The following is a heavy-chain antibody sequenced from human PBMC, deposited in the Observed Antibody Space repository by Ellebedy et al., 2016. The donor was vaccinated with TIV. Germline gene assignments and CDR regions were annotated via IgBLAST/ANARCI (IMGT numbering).Heavy chain of an antibody. J-gene: IGHJ4*02. Sequence: SGPTLVXPTQTLTLTCTFSGFPLSATGVGVGWFRQAPEEALEWLALIYWDDDKRSRPSLRRRLTVTKDTSKNQVVLTLTNIDPVDTATYYCAHCVVGPTGDHYPCDYWGQGALVTVSS. CDR2: IYWDDDK. CDR3: AHCVVGPTGDHYPCDY. D-gene: IGHD1-26*01. CDR1: GFPLSATGVG. V-gene: IGHV2-5*02.